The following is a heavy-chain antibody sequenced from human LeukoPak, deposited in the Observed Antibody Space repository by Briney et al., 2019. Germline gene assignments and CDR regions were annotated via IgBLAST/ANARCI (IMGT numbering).Heavy chain of an antibody. J-gene: IGHJ4*02. CDR1: GFTFSSYA. CDR2: ISGSGGST. V-gene: IGHV3-23*01. D-gene: IGHD3-22*01. CDR3: AKYRYYDSSGPYYFDY. Sequence: GGSLRLSCAASGFTFSSYAMSWVRQAPGKGLEWVSAISGSGGSTYYADSVKGRFTISRDNSKNTPYLQMNSLRAEDTAVYYCAKYRYYDSSGPYYFDYWGQGTLVTVSS.